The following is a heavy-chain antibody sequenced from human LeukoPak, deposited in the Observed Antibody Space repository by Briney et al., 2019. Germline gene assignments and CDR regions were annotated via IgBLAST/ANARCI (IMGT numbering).Heavy chain of an antibody. J-gene: IGHJ4*02. Sequence: SGGSLRLSCAASGFTFSDYDMSWVRQAPGKGLEWVSSIFPSGGEIHYADSVRGRFTISRDNSKSILSLQMNSLRAEDTATYYCATYRQVLLPFESWGQGTLVTVSS. CDR2: IFPSGGEI. CDR1: GFTFSDYD. CDR3: ATYRQVLLPFES. V-gene: IGHV3-23*01. D-gene: IGHD5-18*01.